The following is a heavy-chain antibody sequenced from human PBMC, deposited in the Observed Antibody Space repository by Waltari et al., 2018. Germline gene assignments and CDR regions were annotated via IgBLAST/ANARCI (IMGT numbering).Heavy chain of an antibody. CDR2: ISVSDAT. V-gene: IGHV3-23*01. J-gene: IGHJ1*01. Sequence: EVQLLESGGGLVQPGGSLSISCQASGCTSVTPAINWVRQAPGKGLEGVSSISVSDATYYADSVKGRFTISRDYSDNTVYLQMDSLRADDTAVYFCAKPFYNWDDPLHSWGQGTPVTVSS. CDR1: GCTSVTPA. CDR3: AKPFYNWDDPLHS. D-gene: IGHD1-20*01.